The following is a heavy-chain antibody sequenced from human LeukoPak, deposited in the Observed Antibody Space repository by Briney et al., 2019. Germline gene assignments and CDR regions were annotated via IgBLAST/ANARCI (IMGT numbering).Heavy chain of an antibody. V-gene: IGHV3-23*01. Sequence: PGGSLRLSCAASGFTFSSYGMSWVRQAPGEGLEWVSAISGSGGSTYYADSVKGRFTISRDNSKNTLYLQMNSLRAEDTAVYYCAKSLSRRLYYFDYWGQGTLVTVSS. CDR2: ISGSGGST. D-gene: IGHD3-16*02. CDR3: AKSLSRRLYYFDY. J-gene: IGHJ4*02. CDR1: GFTFSSYG.